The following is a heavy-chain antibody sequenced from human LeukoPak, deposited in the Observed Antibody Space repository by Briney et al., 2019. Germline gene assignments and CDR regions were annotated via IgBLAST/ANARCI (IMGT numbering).Heavy chain of an antibody. V-gene: IGHV4-39*07. CDR1: GGSISSNNYY. Sequence: SETLSLTCTVSGGSISSNNYYWGWIRQPPGKGLEWIGSIYYSGSTYYNPSLKSRVTLSVDTSKNQFSLKLSSVTAADTAVYYCAGASGSYYNVGPFDYWGQGTLVTVSS. D-gene: IGHD3-10*01. J-gene: IGHJ4*02. CDR3: AGASGSYYNVGPFDY. CDR2: IYYSGST.